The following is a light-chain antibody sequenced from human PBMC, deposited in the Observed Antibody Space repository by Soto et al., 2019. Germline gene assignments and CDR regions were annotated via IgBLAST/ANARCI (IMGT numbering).Light chain of an antibody. Sequence: EIVMTQSPATLYVSTGERATLSCRASQSVSSNLAWYQQKPGQAPRLLIYGASTRATGSPARFSGSGSGTEFTLTISSLQSQDVAVYYCQQYTNWPPWTFGGATKVEIK. CDR3: QQYTNWPPWT. CDR2: GAS. V-gene: IGKV3-15*01. J-gene: IGKJ4*01. CDR1: QSVSSN.